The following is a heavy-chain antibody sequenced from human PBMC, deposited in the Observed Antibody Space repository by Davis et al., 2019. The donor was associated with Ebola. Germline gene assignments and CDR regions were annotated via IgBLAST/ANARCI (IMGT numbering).Heavy chain of an antibody. J-gene: IGHJ6*04. CDR2: ISAYNGNT. CDR1: GYTFTSYG. V-gene: IGHV1-18*01. Sequence: ASVKVSCKASGYTFTSYGISWVRQAPGQGLEWMGWISAYNGNTNYAQKFQGRVTITRDTSASTAYMELSSLRSEDTAVYYCARDLGYCRGGTCSLNYYYGMDVWGTGTTVTVSS. D-gene: IGHD2-15*01. CDR3: ARDLGYCRGGTCSLNYYYGMDV.